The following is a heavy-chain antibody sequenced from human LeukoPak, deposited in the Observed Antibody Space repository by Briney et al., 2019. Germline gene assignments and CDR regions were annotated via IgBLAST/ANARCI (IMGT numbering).Heavy chain of an antibody. Sequence: PGGSLRLSCAASGFTFSSYAMHWVRQAPGKGLEWVAVISYDGSNKYYADSVKGRFTISRDNSKNTLYLRMNSLRAEDTAVYYCARDRGGPRVAVAGTLDYWGQGTLVTVSS. CDR3: ARDRGGPRVAVAGTLDY. V-gene: IGHV3-30-3*01. J-gene: IGHJ4*02. CDR1: GFTFSSYA. CDR2: ISYDGSNK. D-gene: IGHD6-19*01.